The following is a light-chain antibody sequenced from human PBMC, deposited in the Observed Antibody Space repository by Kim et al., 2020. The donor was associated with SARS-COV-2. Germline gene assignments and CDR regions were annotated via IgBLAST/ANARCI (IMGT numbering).Light chain of an antibody. CDR2: QGS. CDR1: KLGDKY. J-gene: IGLJ1*01. Sequence: SYELTQPPSVSVSPGQTASITCSGDKLGDKYACWYQQKTGQSPVLVIYQGSKRPPGIPGRFSGSNAGDTATLTNSGTQARDEAGYFCQAWDCSLGVFGTGTQVTVL. CDR3: QAWDCSLGV. V-gene: IGLV3-1*01.